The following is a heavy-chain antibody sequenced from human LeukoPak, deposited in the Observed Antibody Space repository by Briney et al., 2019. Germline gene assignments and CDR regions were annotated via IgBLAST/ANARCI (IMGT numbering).Heavy chain of an antibody. CDR2: IYTSGST. Sequence: SETLSLTCTVSGGSISSGSYYWSWIRQPAGKGLGWIGRIYTSGSTNYNPSLKSRVTISVDTSKNQFSLKLSSVTAADTAVYYCARVSLDNWFDPWGQGTLVTISS. V-gene: IGHV4-61*02. CDR3: ARVSLDNWFDP. J-gene: IGHJ5*02. CDR1: GGSISSGSYY.